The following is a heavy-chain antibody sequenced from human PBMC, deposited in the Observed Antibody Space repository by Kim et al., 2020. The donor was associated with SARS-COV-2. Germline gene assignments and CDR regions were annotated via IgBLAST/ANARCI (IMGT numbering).Heavy chain of an antibody. J-gene: IGHJ4*02. Sequence: YADSVKGRFTISRDNAKNSLYLQMNSLRAEDTAVYYCARENDFWSGYPGYWGQGTLVTVSS. CDR3: ARENDFWSGYPGY. D-gene: IGHD3-3*01. V-gene: IGHV3-21*01.